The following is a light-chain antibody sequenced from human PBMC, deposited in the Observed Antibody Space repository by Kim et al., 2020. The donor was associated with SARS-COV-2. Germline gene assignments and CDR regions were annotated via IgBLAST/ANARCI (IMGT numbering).Light chain of an antibody. J-gene: IGKJ1*01. Sequence: DIQMTQSPSSLSASVGDGVTITCRASQGISNYLAWYQQKPGRVPRVLIYSASTLLSGVPSRFSGSRSGTDFTLTISSLQPEDVATYYCQKYDSAPCTFGQGTKVDIK. CDR2: SAS. CDR1: QGISNY. CDR3: QKYDSAPCT. V-gene: IGKV1-27*01.